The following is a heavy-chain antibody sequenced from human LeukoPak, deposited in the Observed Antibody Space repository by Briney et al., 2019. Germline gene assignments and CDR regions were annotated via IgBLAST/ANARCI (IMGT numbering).Heavy chain of an antibody. V-gene: IGHV3-30*04. D-gene: IGHD6-13*01. CDR1: GFTFNNYA. J-gene: IGHJ5*02. CDR3: VRQTLWVFWFDP. CDR2: ISYDGSNK. Sequence: PGRSLRLSCAASGFTFNNYAMHWVRQAPGKGLDWVAVISYDGSNKYYADSVKGRFTISRDNSKNSLYLQMNSLRAEDTAVYYCVRQTLWVFWFDPWGQGTLVTVSS.